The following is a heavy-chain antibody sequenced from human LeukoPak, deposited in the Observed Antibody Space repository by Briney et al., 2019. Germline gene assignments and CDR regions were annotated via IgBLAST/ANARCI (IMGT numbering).Heavy chain of an antibody. CDR1: GGSINSGYH. J-gene: IGHJ4*01. V-gene: IGHV4-4*09. D-gene: IGHD3-10*01. CDR2: INTNGRT. Sequence: SETLSLTCTVSGGSINSGYHWSWIRQHQGKGLEWIGHINTNGRTDYNPSLRSRLTFSVDTSRDRFSLKLSSVTAADTAMYYLANSYHYKVAPIDLWGQGTLVTVSS. CDR3: ANSYHYKVAPIDL.